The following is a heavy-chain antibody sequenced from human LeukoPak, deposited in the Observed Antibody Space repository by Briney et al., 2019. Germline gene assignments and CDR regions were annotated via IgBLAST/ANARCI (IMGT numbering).Heavy chain of an antibody. CDR3: ARDYLPMIVNSGYFDY. V-gene: IGHV3-48*03. CDR1: GFTFSSYE. Sequence: PGGSLRLSCAASGFTFSSYEMNWVRQAPGKGLEWVSYISSSGSTIYYADSVKGRFTISRDNAKNSLYLQMNSLRAEDTAVYYCARDYLPMIVNSGYFDYWGQGTLVTVSS. CDR2: ISSSGSTI. J-gene: IGHJ4*02. D-gene: IGHD3-22*01.